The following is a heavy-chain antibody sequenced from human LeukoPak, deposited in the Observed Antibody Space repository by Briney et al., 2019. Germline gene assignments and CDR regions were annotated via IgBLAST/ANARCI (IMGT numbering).Heavy chain of an antibody. CDR1: GGSVSSGSYY. D-gene: IGHD4-11*01. J-gene: IGHJ3*02. CDR3: ARADYSNYGDAFDI. Sequence: SETLSLTCTVSGGSVSSGSYYWSWIRQPPVKGLEWIGYIYYSGSTNYNPSLKSRVTISVDTSKNQFSLKLSSVTAADTAVYYCARADYSNYGDAFDIWGQGTMVTVSS. V-gene: IGHV4-61*01. CDR2: IYYSGST.